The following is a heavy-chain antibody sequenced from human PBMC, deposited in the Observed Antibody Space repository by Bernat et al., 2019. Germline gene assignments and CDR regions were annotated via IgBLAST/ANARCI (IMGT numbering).Heavy chain of an antibody. CDR3: ARDKGYSSSSGSLGY. D-gene: IGHD6-6*01. CDR2: ISYDGIDK. Sequence: QVQLVESGGGVVQPGRSLRLSCTASGFTFSTYAMHWVRQAPGKGLEWVAVISYDGIDKYYADSVNGRFTISRDNSKNTLFLQMNSLRPEDTAVYYCARDKGYSSSSGSLGYWGQGTLVTVSS. J-gene: IGHJ4*02. V-gene: IGHV3-30-3*01. CDR1: GFTFSTYA.